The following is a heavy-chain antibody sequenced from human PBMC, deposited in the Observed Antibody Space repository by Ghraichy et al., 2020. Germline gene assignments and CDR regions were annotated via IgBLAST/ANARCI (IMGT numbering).Heavy chain of an antibody. CDR3: ARFYDSSDYRGWLDP. J-gene: IGHJ5*02. D-gene: IGHD3-22*01. CDR2: ISLYNGDA. Sequence: ASGKVSCKTSDNTFNNYGIIWVRQAPGQGLECMGWISLYNGDAKSGQKVQGRITMTADTITNTAYMELRSLRSDDTATYYCARFYDSSDYRGWLDPWGQGTLVTVSS. V-gene: IGHV1-18*04. CDR1: DNTFNNYG.